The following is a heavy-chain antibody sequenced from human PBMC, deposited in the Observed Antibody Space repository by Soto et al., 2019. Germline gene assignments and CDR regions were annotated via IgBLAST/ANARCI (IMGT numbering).Heavy chain of an antibody. V-gene: IGHV1-2*02. Sequence: HVQLVQSGTEVKKPGASVRVSCMVSGYPFTTYYIHWVRQAPGQGLEWMGWIDPRSCGTVYEQKVQGRVTMTRDTSISTVYMDLSGLTSDDTARYYCATDDYGIFPYWGQGSLVTVSS. CDR3: ATDDYGIFPY. D-gene: IGHD3-10*01. CDR1: GYPFTTYY. J-gene: IGHJ4*02. CDR2: IDPRSCGT.